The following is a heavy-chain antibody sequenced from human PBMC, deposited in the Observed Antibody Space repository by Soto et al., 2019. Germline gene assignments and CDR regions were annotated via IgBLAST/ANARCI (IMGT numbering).Heavy chain of an antibody. Sequence: SETLSLTCAVSGGSISSSSYCWGWIRQPPGKGLEWIGSTSYSGSAYYNPSLKSRVTISVDTSSKQFSLRLNSVTAADTAVYYCARHGIYYDSSGYYGYWGQGTLVTVSS. CDR2: TSYSGSA. CDR1: GGSISSSSYC. V-gene: IGHV4-39*01. J-gene: IGHJ4*02. CDR3: ARHGIYYDSSGYYGY. D-gene: IGHD3-22*01.